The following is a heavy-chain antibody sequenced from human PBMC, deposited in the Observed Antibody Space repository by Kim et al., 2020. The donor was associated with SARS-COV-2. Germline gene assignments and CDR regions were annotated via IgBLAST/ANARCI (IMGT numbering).Heavy chain of an antibody. CDR3: ARWEGYFDY. CDR2: GTA. J-gene: IGHJ4*02. V-gene: IGHV1-69*01. Sequence: GTANYAQKFQGRVTITADESTSTAYMELSSLRSEDTAVYYCARWEGYFDYWGQGTLVTVSS. D-gene: IGHD1-26*01.